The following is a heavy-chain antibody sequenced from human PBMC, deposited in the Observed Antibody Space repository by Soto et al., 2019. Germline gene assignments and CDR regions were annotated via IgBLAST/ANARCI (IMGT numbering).Heavy chain of an antibody. CDR1: DGSIRSYY. V-gene: IGHV4-30-4*01. J-gene: IGHJ5*02. CDR3: ARGISKYSSWYEPHTWFDA. D-gene: IGHD6-13*01. Sequence: SETLCLTCTVFDGSIRSYYWTWIRKSPGKGLEWIGYLYFNGGTQYNPSLRTPISMSLDTSKKHFSLKMRSVTGADTAVYYCARGISKYSSWYEPHTWFDAWGQGALVTVSS. CDR2: LYFNGGT.